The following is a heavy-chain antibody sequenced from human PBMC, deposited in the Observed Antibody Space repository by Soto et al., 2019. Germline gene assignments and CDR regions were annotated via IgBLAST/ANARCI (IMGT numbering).Heavy chain of an antibody. J-gene: IGHJ6*04. CDR2: IYYSGST. Sequence: SETLSLTRTVSGGSISSSSYYWGWIRQPPGKGLEWIGSIYYSGSTYYNPSLKSRVTISVDTSKNQFSLKLSSVTAADTAVYYCARTYYYGSGRSVSPVTPRGMDVWGKGTTVTVSS. V-gene: IGHV4-39*01. CDR3: ARTYYYGSGRSVSPVTPRGMDV. CDR1: GGSISSSSYY. D-gene: IGHD3-10*01.